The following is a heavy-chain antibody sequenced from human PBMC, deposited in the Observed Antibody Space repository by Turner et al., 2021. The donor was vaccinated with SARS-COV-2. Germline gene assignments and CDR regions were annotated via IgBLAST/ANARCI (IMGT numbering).Heavy chain of an antibody. CDR1: GGSVRSSSYY. V-gene: IGHV4-39*01. CDR2: AYYKGNT. Sequence: QLQLQESGPGLMKSSETLSLTCTLPGGSVRSSSYYWGWIRQPPGKGLEWIGNAYYKGNTYDNPSLKSRVTISVDTSKNQFSLNLNSVTAADTAMYYCASHRVGATIYYDYGMDVWGQGATVTVSS. CDR3: ASHRVGATIYYDYGMDV. J-gene: IGHJ6*02. D-gene: IGHD1-26*01.